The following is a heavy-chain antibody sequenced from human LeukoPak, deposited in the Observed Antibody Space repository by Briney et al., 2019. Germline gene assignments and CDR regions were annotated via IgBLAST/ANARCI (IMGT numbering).Heavy chain of an antibody. CDR2: ISSSGDNI. V-gene: IGHV3-48*01. CDR3: ARGGIVGATGDY. D-gene: IGHD1-26*01. Sequence: GGSLRLSCAASGFTFSDYSMNWVRQAPGKGLEWISYISSSGDNIYYADSVRGRFTISRDNAKSSLYLQVNSLRADDTAVYYCARGGIVGATGDYWGQGTLVTVSS. J-gene: IGHJ4*02. CDR1: GFTFSDYS.